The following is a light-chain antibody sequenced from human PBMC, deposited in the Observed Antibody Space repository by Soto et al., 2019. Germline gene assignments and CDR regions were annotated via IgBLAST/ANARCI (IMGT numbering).Light chain of an antibody. CDR1: QSVSRY. CDR2: DAS. CDR3: QQRSDFLT. V-gene: IGKV3-11*01. Sequence: EIVLTQSPATLSLSPGERATLSCRASQSVSRYLAWFQQKPGQAPRLLIYDASNRATGIPARFSGSGSGTDFTLTISSLEPEDFAVYYCQQRSDFLTFGGGTKVDIK. J-gene: IGKJ4*01.